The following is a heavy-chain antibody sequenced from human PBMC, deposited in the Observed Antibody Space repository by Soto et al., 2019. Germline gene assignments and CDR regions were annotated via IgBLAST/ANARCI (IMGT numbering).Heavy chain of an antibody. CDR1: GGTFSSYA. CDR3: ARGSGECISTSCYAGTNYFDY. V-gene: IGHV1-69*05. CDR2: IIDIFGTA. D-gene: IGHD2-2*01. J-gene: IGHJ4*02. Sequence: QVQLVQSGAEVKKPGSSVKVSCKASGGTFSSYAISWVRQAPGQGLEWMGGIIDIFGTANYAQKFQGRVTITTDETTSTAYMELSSLRPEDTAVYYCARGSGECISTSCYAGTNYFDYWGQGTLVTLSS.